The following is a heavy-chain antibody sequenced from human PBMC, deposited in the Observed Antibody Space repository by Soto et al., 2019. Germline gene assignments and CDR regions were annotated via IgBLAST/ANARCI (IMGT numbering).Heavy chain of an antibody. D-gene: IGHD3-22*01. V-gene: IGHV5-51*01. J-gene: IGHJ3*02. CDR3: ASSFGSGYYYNHAFDI. CDR1: GYSFTSYW. CDR2: IYPGDSDT. Sequence: GESLKISCKGSGYSFTSYWIGWVRQMPGKGLEWMGIIYPGDSDTRYSPSFQGQVTISADKSISTAYLQWSSLKASDTAMYYCASSFGSGYYYNHAFDIWGQGTMVTVSS.